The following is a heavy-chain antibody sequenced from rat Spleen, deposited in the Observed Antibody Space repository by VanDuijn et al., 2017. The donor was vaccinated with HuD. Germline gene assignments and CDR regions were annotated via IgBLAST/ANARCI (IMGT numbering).Heavy chain of an antibody. J-gene: IGHJ2*01. CDR1: GFSLSSPG. V-gene: IGHV2-13*01. CDR3: TSPFRWFAY. CDR2: IWGNGST. Sequence: QVQLKESGPGLVQPSQTLSLTCTVPGFSLSSPGVIWVRQPPGKGLEWMGVIWGNGSTDYNSALKSRLSSSRDTSKSQVFLKMNSLQTEDTAIYFCTSPFRWFAYWGQGVMVTVSS.